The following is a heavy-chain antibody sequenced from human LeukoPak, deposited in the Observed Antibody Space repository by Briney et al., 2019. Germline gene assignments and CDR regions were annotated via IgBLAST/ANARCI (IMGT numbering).Heavy chain of an antibody. CDR3: ARHEYYGSGSQHIFDY. Sequence: SETLSLTCTVSGGSISTSSYYWGWIRQPPGKGLEWIGSIYYSGRTYYNPSLKSRVTISVDTSKNQFSLKLSSVTAADTTVYYCARHEYYGSGSQHIFDYWGQGTLVTVSS. V-gene: IGHV4-39*01. CDR2: IYYSGRT. CDR1: GGSISTSSYY. J-gene: IGHJ4*02. D-gene: IGHD3-10*01.